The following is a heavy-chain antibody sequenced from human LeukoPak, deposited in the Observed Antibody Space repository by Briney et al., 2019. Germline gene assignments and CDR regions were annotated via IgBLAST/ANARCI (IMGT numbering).Heavy chain of an antibody. CDR3: ARLRGSSTIYAFDI. CDR2: INHSGST. D-gene: IGHD2-2*01. V-gene: IGHV4-34*01. CDR1: GGSFSGYY. Sequence: PSETLSLTCAVYGGSFSGYYWSWIRQPPGKGLEWIGEINHSGSTNYNPFLKSRVTISVDTSKNQFSLKLSSVTAADTAVYYCARLRGSSTIYAFDIWGQGTMVTVSS. J-gene: IGHJ3*02.